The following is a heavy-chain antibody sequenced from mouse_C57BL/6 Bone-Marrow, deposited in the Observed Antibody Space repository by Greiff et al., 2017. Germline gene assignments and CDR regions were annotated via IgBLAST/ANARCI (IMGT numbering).Heavy chain of an antibody. J-gene: IGHJ2*01. CDR2: IYPRDGST. D-gene: IGHD1-1*01. CDR1: GYTFTDHT. CDR3: AGDGYYCGSRYDY. Sequence: QVQLQQSDAELVKPGASVKISCKASGYTFTDHTIHWMKQRPEQGLEWIGYIYPRDGSTKYNEKFKGKATLTADKSSSTAYMQLNSLTSEDSAVDFCAGDGYYCGSRYDYWGQGTTLTVSS. V-gene: IGHV1-78*01.